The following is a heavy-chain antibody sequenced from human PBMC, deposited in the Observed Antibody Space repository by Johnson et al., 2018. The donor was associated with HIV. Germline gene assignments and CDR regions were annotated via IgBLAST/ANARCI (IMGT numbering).Heavy chain of an antibody. CDR3: ARDSAGHRDDAFDI. V-gene: IGHV3-30-3*01. J-gene: IGHJ3*02. D-gene: IGHD3-10*01. CDR1: GFTFSSYA. Sequence: QVQLVESGGGVVQPGRSLRLSCAASGFTFSSYAMHWVRQAPGKGLEWVAVISYDGSNKYYADSVKGRFTISRDNSKNTLYLQMNSLRAEDTAVYYCARDSAGHRDDAFDIWGQGTMVTVSS. CDR2: ISYDGSNK.